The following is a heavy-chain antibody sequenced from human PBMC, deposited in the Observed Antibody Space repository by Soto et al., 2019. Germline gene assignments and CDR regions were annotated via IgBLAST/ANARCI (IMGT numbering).Heavy chain of an antibody. CDR1: GYAFTTYG. CDR3: ARGRDGDY. V-gene: IGHV1-18*01. CDR2: ISAHNGNT. D-gene: IGHD6-6*01. J-gene: IGHJ4*02. Sequence: QVHLVQSGAEVKKPGASVKVSCKGSGYAFTTYGITWVRQAPGQGLEWMGRISAHNGNTNYAQKLEGRVTVTRHTSTSTPYMELRSLRSDDTAVYYCARGRDGDYWGQGDRVTVSS.